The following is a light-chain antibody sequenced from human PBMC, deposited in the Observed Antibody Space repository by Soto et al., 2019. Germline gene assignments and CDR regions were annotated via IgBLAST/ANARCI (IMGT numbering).Light chain of an antibody. V-gene: IGKV1-39*01. CDR2: AAS. Sequence: DTQMTQSPSSLSASVGDRVTITCRASQSTSSYLNWYQQKPGKAPKLLIYAASSLQSGVPSRFSGSGSGTDFTLTISSLQPEDFATYYCQQSYSTPITFGQGTRLEIK. J-gene: IGKJ5*01. CDR1: QSTSSY. CDR3: QQSYSTPIT.